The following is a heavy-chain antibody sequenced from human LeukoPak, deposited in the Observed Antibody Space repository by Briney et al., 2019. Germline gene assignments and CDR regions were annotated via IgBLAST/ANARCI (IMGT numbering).Heavy chain of an antibody. CDR2: IYYRGSI. Sequence: PSETLSLTCTVSGGSISSSSYYWGWIRQPPGKWLGWIGSIYYRGSIYYNPSLKSRVTISVDTSKNQFSLKLSSVTAADTAVYYCARGRARWELLPFDYWGQGTLVTVSS. D-gene: IGHD1-26*01. J-gene: IGHJ4*02. CDR3: ARGRARWELLPFDY. CDR1: GGSISSSSYY. V-gene: IGHV4-39*07.